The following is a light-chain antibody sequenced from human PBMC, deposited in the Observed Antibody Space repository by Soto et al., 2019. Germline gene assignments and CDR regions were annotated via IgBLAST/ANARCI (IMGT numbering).Light chain of an antibody. CDR1: QAIKND. Sequence: AIKMTQSPSSLSASVGDRVIVTCRSSQAIKNDLAWYQQKPGKAPRLLIYAASTLQTGVPSRFSGSGSGKDFTLTISSLQPEDVGNYYCQKYNSAPLTFGGGSKV. V-gene: IGKV1-6*01. J-gene: IGKJ4*01. CDR2: AAS. CDR3: QKYNSAPLT.